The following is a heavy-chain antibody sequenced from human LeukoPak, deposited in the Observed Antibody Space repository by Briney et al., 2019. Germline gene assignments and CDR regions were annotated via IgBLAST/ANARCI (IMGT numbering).Heavy chain of an antibody. V-gene: IGHV4-59*01. J-gene: IGHJ1*01. CDR3: ARHQGYFQH. CDR2: IYYSGST. Sequence: KPSETLSLTCTVSGGSISSYYWSWIRQPPGKGLEWIGYIYYSGSTNYNPSLKSRVTLSVDTSKNQFSLKLSSVTAADTAVYYCARHQGYFQHWGQGTLVTVSS. CDR1: GGSISSYY.